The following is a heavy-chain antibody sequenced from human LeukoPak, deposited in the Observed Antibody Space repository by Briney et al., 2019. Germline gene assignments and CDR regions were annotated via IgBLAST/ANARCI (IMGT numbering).Heavy chain of an antibody. CDR3: ARTPYSSSWSPRAFDI. V-gene: IGHV4-59*01. CDR1: GGSISSYY. D-gene: IGHD6-13*01. J-gene: IGHJ3*02. CDR2: IYYSGST. Sequence: SETLSLTSTVSGGSISSYYWSWIRQPPGKGLEWIGYIYYSGSTNYNPSLKSRVTISVDTSKNQFSLKLSSVTAADTAVYYCARTPYSSSWSPRAFDIWGQGTMVTVSS.